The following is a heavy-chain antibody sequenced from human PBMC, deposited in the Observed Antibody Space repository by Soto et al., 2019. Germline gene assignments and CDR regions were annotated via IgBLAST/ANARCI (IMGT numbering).Heavy chain of an antibody. D-gene: IGHD2-2*01. J-gene: IGHJ2*01. V-gene: IGHV3-23*01. CDR3: ARKILGSTSRPNYWYFDL. CDR1: GFTFINYA. Sequence: EVQLLESGGGLVQPGGSLRLSCAGSGFTFINYAMNWVRQAPGKGLEWVSSISGGGDATFFADSVRGRFTISRDNSKNTVTLPMNRLGVDDTAVYYCARKILGSTSRPNYWYFDLWGRGTLVTVSS. CDR2: ISGGGDAT.